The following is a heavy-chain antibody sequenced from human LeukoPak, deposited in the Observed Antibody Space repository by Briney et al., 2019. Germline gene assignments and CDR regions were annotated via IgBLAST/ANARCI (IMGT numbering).Heavy chain of an antibody. J-gene: IGHJ4*02. Sequence: PLETLSLTCTVSGGSISSGGYYWSWIRQPPGKGLEWIGYIYHCGSTYYNPSLKGRVTISVDRSKNQFSLKLSSVTAADTAVYYCARDGLQLRGIDYWGQGTLVTVSS. V-gene: IGHV4-30-2*01. CDR1: GGSISSGGYY. CDR3: ARDGLQLRGIDY. CDR2: IYHCGST. D-gene: IGHD5-24*01.